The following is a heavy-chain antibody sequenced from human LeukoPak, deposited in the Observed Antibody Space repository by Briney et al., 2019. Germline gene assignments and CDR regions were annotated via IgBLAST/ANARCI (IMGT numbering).Heavy chain of an antibody. CDR2: IRSDGSNK. D-gene: IGHD1-7*01. J-gene: IGHJ4*02. CDR3: ATLSLNWNYNHYFDF. V-gene: IGHV3-30*02. CDR1: GFTFNTYA. Sequence: GGSLRLSCAASGFTFNTYAMHCIRQAPGRGLEWVAFIRSDGSNKNYADSVKGRFTISRDNSKNTLYLQMNSLRVEDTGVYYCATLSLNWNYNHYFDFWGQGTLVTISS.